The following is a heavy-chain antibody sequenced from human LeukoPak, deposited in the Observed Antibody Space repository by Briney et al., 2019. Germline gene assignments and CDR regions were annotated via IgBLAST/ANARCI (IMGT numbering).Heavy chain of an antibody. CDR1: GFTFSSYG. J-gene: IGHJ4*02. Sequence: GRSLRLSCAASGFTFSSYGMHWVRQAPGKGLEWVAVISYDGSNKYYADSVKGRFTISRDNSKNTLYLQMNSLRAEDTAVYYCARARSGSYYYFDYWGQGTLVTVSS. V-gene: IGHV3-30*03. CDR3: ARARSGSYYYFDY. D-gene: IGHD1-26*01. CDR2: ISYDGSNK.